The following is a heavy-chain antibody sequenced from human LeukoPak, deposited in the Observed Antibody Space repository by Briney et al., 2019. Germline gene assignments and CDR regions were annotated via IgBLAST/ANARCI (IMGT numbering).Heavy chain of an antibody. D-gene: IGHD2-15*01. CDR2: INHSGST. CDR3: ATLSGGSYNWFDP. V-gene: IGHV4-34*01. CDR1: GGSFSGYY. J-gene: IGHJ5*02. Sequence: SETLSLTCAVYGGSFSGYYWSWIRQPPGKGLGWIGEINHSGSTNYNPSLKSRVTISVDTSKNQFSLKLSSVTAADTAVYYCATLSGGSYNWFDPWGQGTLVTVSS.